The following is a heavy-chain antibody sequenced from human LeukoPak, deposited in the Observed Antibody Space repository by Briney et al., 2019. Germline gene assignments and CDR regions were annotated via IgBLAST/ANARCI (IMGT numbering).Heavy chain of an antibody. D-gene: IGHD3-22*01. CDR1: GFTFSSYA. CDR3: ARDPYYYDSSGYGHIYYYGMDV. CDR2: ISYDGSNK. Sequence: GRSLRLSCAASGFTFSSYAMHWVRQAPGKGLEWVAVISYDGSNKYYADSVKGRFTISRDNSKNTLYLQMNSLRAEDTAVYYCARDPYYYDSSGYGHIYYYGMDVWGQGTTVTVSS. J-gene: IGHJ6*02. V-gene: IGHV3-30-3*01.